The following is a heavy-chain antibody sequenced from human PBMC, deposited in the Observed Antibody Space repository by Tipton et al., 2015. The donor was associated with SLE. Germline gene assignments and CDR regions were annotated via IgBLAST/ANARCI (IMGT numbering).Heavy chain of an antibody. V-gene: IGHV3-20*04. CDR1: GFTFDDYG. CDR2: INWNGGST. CDR3: ARVKNNWFDP. Sequence: SLRLSCAAPGFTFDDYGMSWVRQAPGKGLEWVSGINWNGGSTGYADSVKGRFTISRDNSKNTLYLQMNSLRAEDTAVYYCARVKNNWFDPWGQGTLVTVSS. J-gene: IGHJ5*02.